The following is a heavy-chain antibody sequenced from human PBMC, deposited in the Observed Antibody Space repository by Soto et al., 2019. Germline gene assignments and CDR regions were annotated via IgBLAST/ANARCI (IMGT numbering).Heavy chain of an antibody. J-gene: IGHJ5*02. CDR3: ASAQYGYDSSGYMSWFDP. Sequence: PSETLSLTCAVSGGSISSGGYSWSWIRQPPGKGQEWIGYIYHSGSTYYNPSLKSRVTISVDRSKNQFSLKLSSVTAADTAVYYCASAQYGYDSSGYMSWFDPWGQGTLVTVSS. V-gene: IGHV4-30-2*01. CDR2: IYHSGST. CDR1: GGSISSGGYS. D-gene: IGHD3-22*01.